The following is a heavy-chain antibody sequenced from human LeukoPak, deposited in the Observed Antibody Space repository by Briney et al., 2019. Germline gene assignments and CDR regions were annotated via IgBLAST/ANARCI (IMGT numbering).Heavy chain of an antibody. CDR1: GYTFTRYG. V-gene: IGHV1-18*01. CDR2: ISAYNGNT. D-gene: IGHD2-2*01. CDR3: ARWRYCSSTSCPLTGP. J-gene: IGHJ5*02. Sequence: ASVKVSCKASGYTFTRYGISWVRQAPGQGLEWMGWISAYNGNTNYAQKLQGRVTMTTGTSTSTAYMELRSLRSDDTAVYYCARWRYCSSTSCPLTGPWGQGTLVTVSS.